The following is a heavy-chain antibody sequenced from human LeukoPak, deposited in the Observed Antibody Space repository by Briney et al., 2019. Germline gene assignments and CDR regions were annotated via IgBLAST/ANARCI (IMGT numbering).Heavy chain of an antibody. CDR1: GFTFSSYG. CDR2: ISSSSSTI. J-gene: IGHJ5*02. V-gene: IGHV3-48*01. Sequence: GGSLRLSCAASGFTFSSYGMTWVRQAPGKGLEWVSYISSSSSTIYYADSVKGRFTISRDNAKNSLYLQLNSLKTEDTAVYYCNRGRYYRWGQGTLVTVSS. CDR3: NRGRYYR. D-gene: IGHD3-10*01.